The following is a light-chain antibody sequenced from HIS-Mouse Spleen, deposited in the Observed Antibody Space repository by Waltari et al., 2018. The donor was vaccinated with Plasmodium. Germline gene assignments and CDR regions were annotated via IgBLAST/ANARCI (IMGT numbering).Light chain of an antibody. CDR3: QSYDSSLSGWV. CDR2: GNS. V-gene: IGLV1-40*01. Sequence: QSVLTQPPSVSGAPGQRVTISCTGSSSNIGAGYDVHWYQQLPGTAPKLLSYGNSKRPPGVPDRFSGSKSGTSASLAITGLQAEDEADYYCQSYDSSLSGWVFGGGTKLTVL. J-gene: IGLJ3*02. CDR1: SSNIGAGYD.